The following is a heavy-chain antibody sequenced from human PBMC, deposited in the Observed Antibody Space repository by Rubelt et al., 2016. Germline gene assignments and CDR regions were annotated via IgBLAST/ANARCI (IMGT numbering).Heavy chain of an antibody. V-gene: IGHV3-7*01. CDR2: IKQDGSEK. Sequence: EVQLVESGGGLVQPGGSLRLSCAASGFTFGNHWMSWIRQAPGKGLEWVANIKQDGSEKYYVDSVKGRFTISRDNAKNLLYLQMNSLRAEDTALYYCVGGDRRDYWGQGTLVTVSS. CDR3: VGGDRRDY. J-gene: IGHJ4*02. CDR1: GFTFGNHW.